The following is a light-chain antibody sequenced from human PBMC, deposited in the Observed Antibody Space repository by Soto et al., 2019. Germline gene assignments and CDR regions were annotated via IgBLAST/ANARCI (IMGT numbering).Light chain of an antibody. J-gene: IGKJ1*01. CDR3: QQYYNTPRT. Sequence: DIVMTQSPDSMAVSLGERATINCKSGQTVLNNSNNKNYLAWYQQKPGQPPKMLIYWASTRESGAPDRFSGSGSGTDFTLTISSLQAEDLAVYYCQQYYNTPRTFGQGTKVDIK. CDR2: WAS. V-gene: IGKV4-1*01. CDR1: QTVLNNSNNKNY.